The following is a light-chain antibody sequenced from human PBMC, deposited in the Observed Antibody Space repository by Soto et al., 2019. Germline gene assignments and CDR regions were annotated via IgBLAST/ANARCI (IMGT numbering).Light chain of an antibody. CDR3: SSYTSSSTLV. Sequence: QAASVSGSPGQSITISCTGTSSDVGGYNYVSWYQQHPGKAPKLMIYEVSNRPSGVSNRFSGSKSGNTASLTISGLQAEDEADYYCSSYTSSSTLVFGTGTQLTVL. V-gene: IGLV2-14*01. CDR2: EVS. CDR1: SSDVGGYNY. J-gene: IGLJ1*01.